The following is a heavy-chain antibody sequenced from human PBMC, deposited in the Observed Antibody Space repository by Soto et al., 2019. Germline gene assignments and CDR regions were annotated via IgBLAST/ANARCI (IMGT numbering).Heavy chain of an antibody. CDR1: GFTFISYG. CDR2: IWYDGSNK. J-gene: IGHJ6*02. CDR3: ARDSYNWNYLALYYYYYYGMDV. Sequence: GWSLRLSCAASGFTFISYGMHWVRQAPGKGLEWVAVIWYDGSNKYYADSVKGRFTISRDNSKNTLYLQMDSLRAEDTAVYYCARDSYNWNYLALYYYYYYGMDVWGQGTTVTVSS. D-gene: IGHD1-7*01. V-gene: IGHV3-33*01.